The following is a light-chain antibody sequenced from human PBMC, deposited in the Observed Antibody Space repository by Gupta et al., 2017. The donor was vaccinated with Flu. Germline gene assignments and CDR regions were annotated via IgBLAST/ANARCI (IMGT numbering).Light chain of an antibody. CDR1: QSVSSSY. Sequence: EIVLTQSPGTLSLSPWERATLSFRASQSVSSSYLEWYQQKPGQAPRLLIYGASSRATGIPHRFSGSGYETDFTLTSSRRENEDFAVYYMQHYCRMVTFGHGTKVDIK. CDR3: QHYCRMVT. CDR2: GAS. V-gene: IGKV3-20*01. J-gene: IGKJ3*01.